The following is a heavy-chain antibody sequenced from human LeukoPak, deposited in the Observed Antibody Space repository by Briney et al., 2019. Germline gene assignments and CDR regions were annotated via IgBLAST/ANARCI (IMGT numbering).Heavy chain of an antibody. CDR1: GGSISNYY. CDR3: ARGYAYGPNYYFDY. Sequence: PSETLSLTCTVSGGSISNYYWSWVRQPPGKGLEWIGYIYYSGSTDYNPSLKSRVTISIDTSKNHFSLRLNSVTAADTASYYCARGYAYGPNYYFDYWGQGTLVTVSS. V-gene: IGHV4-59*01. CDR2: IYYSGST. D-gene: IGHD5-18*01. J-gene: IGHJ4*02.